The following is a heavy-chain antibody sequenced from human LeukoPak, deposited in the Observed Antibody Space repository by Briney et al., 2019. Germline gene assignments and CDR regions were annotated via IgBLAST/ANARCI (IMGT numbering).Heavy chain of an antibody. V-gene: IGHV4-4*02. J-gene: IGHJ4*02. CDR1: GGSISSLNL. Sequence: ETLSLTCIVSGGSISSLNLWSWLRQPPGKGLEWIGEMYLGGTTNFNPSLKSRVTILIDKSKNQLSLQLTSVTAADTAVYYCAGLEGRYSTDWFYFFDYWGQGALVTVSS. CDR2: MYLGGTT. D-gene: IGHD6-19*01. CDR3: AGLEGRYSTDWFYFFDY.